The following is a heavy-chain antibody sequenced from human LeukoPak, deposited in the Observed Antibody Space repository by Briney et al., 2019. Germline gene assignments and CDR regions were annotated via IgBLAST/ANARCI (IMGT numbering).Heavy chain of an antibody. V-gene: IGHV4-4*02. J-gene: IGHJ5*02. CDR3: ARDRKRQYCYDSSGYPRFDP. CDR2: IYHSGST. D-gene: IGHD3-22*01. Sequence: PSGTLSLTCAVSGGSMSSSNWWSWVRQPPGNGLEWIGEIYHSGSTNYNPSLKSRVTISVDKSKNQLSLKLSSVTAADTAVYYCARDRKRQYCYDSSGYPRFDPWGQGTLVTVSS. CDR1: GGSMSSSNW.